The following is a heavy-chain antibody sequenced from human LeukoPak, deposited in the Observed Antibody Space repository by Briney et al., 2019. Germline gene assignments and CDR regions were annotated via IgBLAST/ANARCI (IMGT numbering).Heavy chain of an antibody. CDR3: ARPTGDPTYYFDY. Sequence: SETLSLTCTVSGGSISSSSYYWGWIRQPPGKGLEWIGSIYYSGSTYYNPSLKSRVTISVDTSKNQFSLKLSSVTAADTAMYYCARPTGDPTYYFDYWGQGTLVTVSS. CDR2: IYYSGST. CDR1: GGSISSSSYY. V-gene: IGHV4-39*01. J-gene: IGHJ4*02. D-gene: IGHD7-27*01.